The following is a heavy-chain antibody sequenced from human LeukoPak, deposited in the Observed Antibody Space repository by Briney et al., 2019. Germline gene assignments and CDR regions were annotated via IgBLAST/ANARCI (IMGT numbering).Heavy chain of an antibody. J-gene: IGHJ4*02. CDR1: GFNFANHA. CDR3: VREDTPATANY. CDR2: ISGGGDIT. D-gene: IGHD2-21*02. Sequence: GGSLRPSCAASGFNFANHAMSWVRQTPGKGLEWVSAISGGGDITYYADSVTGRFTISRDNSKDTLFLQMHSLRPGDTAVYYCVREDTPATANYWGQGTLVTISS. V-gene: IGHV3-23*01.